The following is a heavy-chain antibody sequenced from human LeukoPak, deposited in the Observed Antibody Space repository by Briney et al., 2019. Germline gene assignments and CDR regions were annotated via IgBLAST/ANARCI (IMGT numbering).Heavy chain of an antibody. CDR3: ARGRWGWELLYRQYYFDY. D-gene: IGHD1-26*01. CDR2: MNPNSGNT. V-gene: IGHV1-8*02. J-gene: IGHJ4*02. CDR1: GYTFTSYG. Sequence: ASVKVSCKASGYTFTSYGISWVRQAPGQGLEWMGWMNPNSGNTGYAQKFQGRVTMTRNTSISTAYMELSSLRSEDTAVYYCARGRWGWELLYRQYYFDYWGQGTLVTVSS.